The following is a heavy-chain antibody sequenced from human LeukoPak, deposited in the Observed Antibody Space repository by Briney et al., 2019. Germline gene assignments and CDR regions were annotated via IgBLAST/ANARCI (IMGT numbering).Heavy chain of an antibody. CDR3: ARGVAAAGQSDY. D-gene: IGHD6-13*01. J-gene: IGHJ4*02. CDR2: ISNDGNNK. CDR1: GFPFSTYG. V-gene: IGHV3-30*03. Sequence: GGSLRLSCAASGFPFSTYGMHWVRQAPGKGLEWVAAISNDGNNKFYTDSVKGRFTMSRDNPKNTMNLQMNSLRAEDTAVYYCARGVAAAGQSDYWGQGTLVTVSS.